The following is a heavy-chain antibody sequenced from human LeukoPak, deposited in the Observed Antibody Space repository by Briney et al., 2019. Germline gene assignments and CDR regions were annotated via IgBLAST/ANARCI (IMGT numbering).Heavy chain of an antibody. Sequence: GGSLRLSCAASGLTFSSDEMNWVRQAPGKGLEWVSYISSSGSIIYYADSVKGRFTISRDNAKNSLYLQMNSLRAEDTAVYYCARGYSYGSHFDYWSQGTLVTVSS. CDR3: ARGYSYGSHFDY. D-gene: IGHD5-18*01. J-gene: IGHJ4*02. CDR2: ISSSGSII. CDR1: GLTFSSDE. V-gene: IGHV3-48*03.